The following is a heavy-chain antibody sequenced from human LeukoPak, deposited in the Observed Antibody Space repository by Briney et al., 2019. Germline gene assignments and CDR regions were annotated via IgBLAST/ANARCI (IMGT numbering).Heavy chain of an antibody. D-gene: IGHD5-18*01. CDR1: VGSISSYY. CDR3: ARGRGYGLYYYYYGMDV. V-gene: IGHV4-4*07. Sequence: SETLSLTCTVSVGSISSYYWSWIRQPAGKGLEWIGRIYTSGSTNYYPSLKSRVTISVDTSKNQFSLKLSSVTAADTAVYYCARGRGYGLYYYYYGMDVWGQGTTVTVSS. J-gene: IGHJ6*02. CDR2: IYTSGST.